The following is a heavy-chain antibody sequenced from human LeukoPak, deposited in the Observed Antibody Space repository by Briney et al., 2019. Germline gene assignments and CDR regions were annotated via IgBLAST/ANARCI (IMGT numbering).Heavy chain of an antibody. J-gene: IGHJ5*02. D-gene: IGHD1-26*01. V-gene: IGHV3-21*01. Sequence: GGSLRLSCAASGFTFSRYNMDWGRQAAGEGPEGVASISRSSQYIFYAASVKGRFTVSRDKVKKSIYLEMQSLRVGDPAVYFCARERSGQVVRAHNWFAGWGQGTLVAASS. CDR1: GFTFSRYN. CDR3: ARERSGQVVRAHNWFAG. CDR2: ISRSSQYI.